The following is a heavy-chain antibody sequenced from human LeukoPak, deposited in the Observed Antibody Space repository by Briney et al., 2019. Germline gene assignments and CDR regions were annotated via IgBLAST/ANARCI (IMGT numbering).Heavy chain of an antibody. CDR3: ARGSGLQLFGAVGYYYMDV. CDR2: IIPIFGTA. CDR1: GGTFSSYA. D-gene: IGHD5-24*01. Sequence: SVKVSCKASGGTFSSYAISWVRQAPGQGLEWMGGIIPIFGTANYAQKFQGRVTITADESTSTAYMELSSLRSEDTAVYYCARGSGLQLFGAVGYYYMDVWGTGTTVTVSS. V-gene: IGHV1-69*01. J-gene: IGHJ6*03.